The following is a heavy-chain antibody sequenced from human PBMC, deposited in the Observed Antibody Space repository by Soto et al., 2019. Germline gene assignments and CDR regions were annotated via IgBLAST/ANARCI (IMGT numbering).Heavy chain of an antibody. CDR3: ARRGYGSRWPNVYMDV. CDR1: GFTFSNYE. J-gene: IGHJ6*03. Sequence: EAQLVESGGGLVQPGGSLRLSCAASGFTFSNYEMHWVRQAPGKGLEYVSGISNNGAHTDYAKSVKGRFTISRDNSENTLYRQMGSRRAEDMALYYCARRGYGSRWPNVYMDVWGKGTTVTVSS. D-gene: IGHD6-13*01. CDR2: ISNNGAHT. V-gene: IGHV3-64*01.